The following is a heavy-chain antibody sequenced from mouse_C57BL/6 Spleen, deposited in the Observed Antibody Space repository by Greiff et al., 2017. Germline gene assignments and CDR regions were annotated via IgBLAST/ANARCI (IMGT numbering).Heavy chain of an antibody. CDR2: IDPENGGT. Sequence: QVQLKESGAELVRPGASVTLSCKASGYTFTDYEMHWVKQTPVHGLEWIGAIDPENGGTAYNQKFKGKAIMTADKSSSTAYMELRSLTSEDSAVYYYAEGRDTYYYAMEYWGQGNSVTVSS. V-gene: IGHV1-15*01. CDR1: GYTFTDYE. CDR3: AEGRDTYYYAMEY. J-gene: IGHJ4*01.